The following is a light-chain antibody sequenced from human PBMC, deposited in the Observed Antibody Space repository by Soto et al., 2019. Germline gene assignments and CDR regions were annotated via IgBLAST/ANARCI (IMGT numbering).Light chain of an antibody. CDR1: QSVSSN. V-gene: IGKV3-15*01. J-gene: IGKJ2*01. CDR3: QQYKNWPYT. Sequence: EIVMTQSPATLSVSPGERATLSCRASQSVSSNLAWYQQKPGQAPRLLIYGASTRATGIPARFSGSGSGTEFTLTISSLQSAEFAVYYCQQYKNWPYTFGQGTKLEIK. CDR2: GAS.